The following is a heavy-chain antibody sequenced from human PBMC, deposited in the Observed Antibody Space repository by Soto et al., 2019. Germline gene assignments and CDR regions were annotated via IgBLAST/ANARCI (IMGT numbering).Heavy chain of an antibody. J-gene: IGHJ5*02. CDR3: ARAGLVLWWFDL. V-gene: IGHV4-59*01. CDR2: ICYSGST. CDR1: GGSISSYY. D-gene: IGHD6-19*01. Sequence: SETLSLTCTVSGGSISSYYWSWIRQPPGKGLEWIGYICYSGSTNYNPSLKSRVTISVDTSKNQFSLKLSSVTAADTAVYYCARAGLVLWWFDLWGQGTLVTVSS.